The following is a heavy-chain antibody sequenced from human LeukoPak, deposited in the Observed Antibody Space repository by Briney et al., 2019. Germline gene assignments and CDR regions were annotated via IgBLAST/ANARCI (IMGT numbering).Heavy chain of an antibody. Sequence: PGGSLRHSCAASGFTFSSYEMNWVRQAPGKGLEWVSYISSSGSTIYYADSVEGRFTISRDNAKNSLYLQMNSLRAEDTAVYYCAREEDSYGDYPLLDLGMDVWGKGTTVTVSS. CDR1: GFTFSSYE. V-gene: IGHV3-48*03. J-gene: IGHJ6*04. D-gene: IGHD4-17*01. CDR2: ISSSGSTI. CDR3: AREEDSYGDYPLLDLGMDV.